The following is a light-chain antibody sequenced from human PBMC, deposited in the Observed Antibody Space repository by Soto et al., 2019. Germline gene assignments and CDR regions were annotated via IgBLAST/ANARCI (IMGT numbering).Light chain of an antibody. CDR1: QSVSSN. CDR2: GAS. Sequence: ETVMTQSPATLSVSPGERATLSCRASQSVSSNLAWYQQKPDQAPRLLIYGASTRATGIPARFSGSGSGTEFTLTISSLQSGDFAVYYCQQYNNWPFTFGPGTKVDIK. CDR3: QQYNNWPFT. J-gene: IGKJ3*01. V-gene: IGKV3-15*01.